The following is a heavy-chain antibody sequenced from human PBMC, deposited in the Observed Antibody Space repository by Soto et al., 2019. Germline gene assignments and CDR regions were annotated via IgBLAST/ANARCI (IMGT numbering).Heavy chain of an antibody. V-gene: IGHV3-23*01. CDR2: VQSNGVT. D-gene: IGHD6-19*01. CDR3: AKWLRSGSSYCDF. Sequence: GGSLRLSCQASGFTFSIYAMSWVRQAPGKGLEWVSLVQSNGVTYSADSVKGRFTVSRDNSKNTVYLQMDSLRVEDTAVYYCAKWLRSGSSYCDFWGQGTMVTVSS. CDR1: GFTFSIYA. J-gene: IGHJ4*02.